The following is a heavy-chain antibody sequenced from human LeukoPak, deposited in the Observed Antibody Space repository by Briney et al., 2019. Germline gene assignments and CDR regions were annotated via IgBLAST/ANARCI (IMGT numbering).Heavy chain of an antibody. V-gene: IGHV3-48*04. J-gene: IGHJ4*01. CDR2: INSNSDTV. CDR1: GFSFTTYG. CDR3: ARDTRGESDY. Sequence: VGSPRLSCAASGFSFTTYGMSWVRDAPGKRREWISYINSNSDTVHYSNSVEGRFTISRDNAKNSLYLQMNSLRAEDTAMYYCARDTRGESDYWGHGTLVTVSS. D-gene: IGHD2-2*01.